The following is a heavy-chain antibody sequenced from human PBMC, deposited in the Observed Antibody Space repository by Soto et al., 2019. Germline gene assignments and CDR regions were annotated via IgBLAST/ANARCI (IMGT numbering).Heavy chain of an antibody. J-gene: IGHJ4*01. CDR1: GFTFGSRA. V-gene: IGHV3-23*01. CDR2: ITDTGGDS. Sequence: EVQLLVSGGDLVQPGGSLRLSCVASGFTFGSRAMSWVRQAPGEGLEWVSTITDTGGDSKSADSVRGRFAISRDNSRNTLYLQMSSLRAEDSAVYYCASGPKDSYPGSRIFDFWGRGTLVTVSS. CDR3: ASGPKDSYPGSRIFDF. D-gene: IGHD3-10*01.